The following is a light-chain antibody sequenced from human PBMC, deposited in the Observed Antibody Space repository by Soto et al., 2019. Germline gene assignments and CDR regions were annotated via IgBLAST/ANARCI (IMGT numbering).Light chain of an antibody. CDR2: VAS. Sequence: DIHMTQSPSSLSASVGDRVTITCRASQSISTFLNWYQLKPGKAPTLLIYVASSLESGVPSRFSGSGSGTEFTLTISSLQPDDFATYYCQQYNNYPRTFGQGTKVDTK. CDR1: QSISTF. CDR3: QQYNNYPRT. J-gene: IGKJ1*01. V-gene: IGKV1-5*01.